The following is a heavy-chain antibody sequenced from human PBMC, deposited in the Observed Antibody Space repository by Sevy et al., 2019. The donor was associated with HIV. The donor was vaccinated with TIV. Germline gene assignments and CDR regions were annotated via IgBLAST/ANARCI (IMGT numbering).Heavy chain of an antibody. CDR1: GFTFSSYA. Sequence: GGSLRLSCAASGFTFSSYAMNWVRQAPGKGLEWVSTISGSGGSTYYGDSVKGRFTISRDNSKNTVYLQMSSLRAEDTALYYCAKDRYDGSGYYPEGAFGIWGQGTKVTVSS. CDR3: AKDRYDGSGYYPEGAFGI. D-gene: IGHD3-22*01. CDR2: ISGSGGST. V-gene: IGHV3-23*01. J-gene: IGHJ3*02.